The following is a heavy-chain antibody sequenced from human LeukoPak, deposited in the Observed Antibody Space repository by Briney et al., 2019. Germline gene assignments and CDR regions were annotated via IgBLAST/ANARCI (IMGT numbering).Heavy chain of an antibody. CDR2: IYHSGST. CDR3: ARGISDSSGYYVGYYFDY. D-gene: IGHD3-22*01. J-gene: IGHJ4*02. Sequence: PSEPLSLPCTVSGSSISSGYYWGWVRQPPGKGLEWIGSIYHSGSTYYNPSLKSRVTISVDTSKNQFSLKLSSVTAADTAVYYCARGISDSSGYYVGYYFDYWGQGTLVTVSS. V-gene: IGHV4-38-2*02. CDR1: GSSISSGYY.